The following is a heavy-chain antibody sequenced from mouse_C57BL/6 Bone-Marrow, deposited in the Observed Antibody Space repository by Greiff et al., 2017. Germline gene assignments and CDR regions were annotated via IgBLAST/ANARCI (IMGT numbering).Heavy chain of an antibody. D-gene: IGHD2-13*01. V-gene: IGHV14-3*01. CDR2: IDPANGNT. CDR3: ARGRLGL. Sequence: EVQLQQSVAELVRPGASVKLSCTASGFNFKNTYMHWVEQRPEQGLEWIGRIDPANGNTKYAPKFQGKATITADESSKPTYLQLSSLTSEDTAIYYGARGRLGLWGQGTTLTVSS. CDR1: GFNFKNTY. J-gene: IGHJ2*01.